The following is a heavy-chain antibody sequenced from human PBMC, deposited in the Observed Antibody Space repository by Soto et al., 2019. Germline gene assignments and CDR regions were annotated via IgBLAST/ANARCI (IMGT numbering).Heavy chain of an antibody. Sequence: QVQLVQSGGEVKKPGASVKVSCKTSGYSFTTYGISWVRQAPGQGLEWMGWISAHNGNTNDAQKLRGRVTLTTGRSRSTAYVELRCLRSAATAVYYWAGEGPAPYCSSGMEVWGQGSKVCFSS. CDR1: GYSFTTYG. V-gene: IGHV1-18*01. CDR3: AGEGPAPYCSSGMEV. J-gene: IGHJ6*02. CDR2: ISAHNGNT.